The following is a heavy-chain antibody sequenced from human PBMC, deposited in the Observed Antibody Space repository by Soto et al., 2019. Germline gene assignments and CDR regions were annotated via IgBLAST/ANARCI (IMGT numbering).Heavy chain of an antibody. J-gene: IGHJ6*03. CDR2: INHSGST. CDR1: GGSFSGYY. CDR3: AGNYDILFVLSRYYHYYTHF. V-gene: IGHV4-34*01. Sequence: PSETLSLTCAVYGGSFSGYYWSWIRQPPGKGLEWIGEINHSGSTNYNPSLKSRVTISVDTSKNQFSLKLSSVTAADTAVYYCAGNYDILFVLSRYYHYYTHFSCTGLMVTGFS. D-gene: IGHD3-9*01.